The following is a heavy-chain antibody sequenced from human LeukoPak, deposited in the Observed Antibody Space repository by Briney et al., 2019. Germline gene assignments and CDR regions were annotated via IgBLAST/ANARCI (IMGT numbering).Heavy chain of an antibody. D-gene: IGHD2/OR15-2a*01. CDR3: ARDGEKWLTTFFDY. J-gene: IGHJ4*02. V-gene: IGHV4-39*07. Sequence: SETLSLTCTVSGGSISSSSYYWGWIRQPPGKGLEWIGEIYHSGSTNYNPSLKSRVTISVDTSKNQFSLKLSSVTAADTAVYYCARDGEKWLTTFFDYWGQGTLVTVSS. CDR2: IYHSGST. CDR1: GGSISSSSYY.